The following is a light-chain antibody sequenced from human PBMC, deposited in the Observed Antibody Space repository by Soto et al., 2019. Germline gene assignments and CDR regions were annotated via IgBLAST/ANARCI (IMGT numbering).Light chain of an antibody. CDR3: SSYTSSSCYD. J-gene: IGLJ1*01. CDR2: EVS. Sequence: QSVLTQPASVSGSPGQSITISCTGTSSDVGGYNYVSWYQQHPGKAPKIMIYEVSNRTSGDSNRFSGSKSGNTASLTISGHQAEDEADYYCSSYTSSSCYDFGTGTKVTVL. CDR1: SSDVGGYNY. V-gene: IGLV2-14*01.